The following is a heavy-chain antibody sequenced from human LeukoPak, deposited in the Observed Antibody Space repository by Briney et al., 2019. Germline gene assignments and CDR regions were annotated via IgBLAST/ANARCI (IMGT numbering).Heavy chain of an antibody. CDR2: ISGSGGST. Sequence: PGGSLRLSCAASGFSFSSYAMSWVRQAPGKGLEWVSAISGSGGSTYYADSVKGRFTISRDNSENTLYLQMNSLRAEDTAVYYCAKGKYSSGWYYFDYWGQGTLVTVSS. CDR1: GFSFSSYA. V-gene: IGHV3-23*01. D-gene: IGHD6-19*01. J-gene: IGHJ4*02. CDR3: AKGKYSSGWYYFDY.